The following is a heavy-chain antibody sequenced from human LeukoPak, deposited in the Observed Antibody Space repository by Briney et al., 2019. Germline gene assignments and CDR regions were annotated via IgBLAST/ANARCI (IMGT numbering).Heavy chain of an antibody. D-gene: IGHD2-21*01. Sequence: GGSLRLSCTASGFSFSSFWMSWVRQAPGKGLEWVANIKDDGSVKNHVDSLKGRFSISRDNARNSLYLQISSLRAEDTAVYYCAREVVATASAFDCWGQGTLVTVSS. CDR1: GFSFSSFW. CDR2: IKDDGSVK. CDR3: AREVVATASAFDC. J-gene: IGHJ4*02. V-gene: IGHV3-7*03.